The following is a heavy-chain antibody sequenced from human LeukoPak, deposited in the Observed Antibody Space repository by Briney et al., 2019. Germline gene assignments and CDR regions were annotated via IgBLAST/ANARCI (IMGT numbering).Heavy chain of an antibody. D-gene: IGHD3-22*01. Sequence: PSETLSLTCTVSGGSISSYYWSWIRQPPGKGLEWIGYIYYSGSTNYNPSLKSRVTISVDTSKNQFSLKLSSVTAADTAVYYCARTADGGGYYSYYFDYWGQGTLVTVSS. CDR3: ARTADGGGYYSYYFDY. V-gene: IGHV4-59*01. CDR2: IYYSGST. CDR1: GGSISSYY. J-gene: IGHJ4*02.